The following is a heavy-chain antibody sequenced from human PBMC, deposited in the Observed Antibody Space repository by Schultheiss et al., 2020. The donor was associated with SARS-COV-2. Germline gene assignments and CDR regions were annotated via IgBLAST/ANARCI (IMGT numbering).Heavy chain of an antibody. D-gene: IGHD3-22*01. CDR1: GFTFSSYG. J-gene: IGHJ4*02. CDR3: ARGSGGYYFVVKYFDY. Sequence: GGSLRLSCAASGFTFSSYGMHWVRQAPGKGLEWVAVISYDGSNKYYADSVKGRFTISRDNSKNTLYLQMNSLRAEDTAVYYCARGSGGYYFVVKYFDYWGQGTLVTVSS. CDR2: ISYDGSNK. V-gene: IGHV3-30*03.